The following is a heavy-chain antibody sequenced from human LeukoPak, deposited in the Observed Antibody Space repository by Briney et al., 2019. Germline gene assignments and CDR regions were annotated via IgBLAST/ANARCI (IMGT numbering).Heavy chain of an antibody. CDR3: AKVIAAAGPYYFDY. J-gene: IGHJ4*02. V-gene: IGHV3-23*01. Sequence: GSLRLSCAASGFTFSSYAMSWVRQSPGEGLEWVSDLSGSGGSTYYADSVKGRFTISRDNSKNTLYLQMNSLRAEDTAVYYCAKVIAAAGPYYFDYWGQGTLVTVSS. D-gene: IGHD6-13*01. CDR1: GFTFSSYA. CDR2: LSGSGGST.